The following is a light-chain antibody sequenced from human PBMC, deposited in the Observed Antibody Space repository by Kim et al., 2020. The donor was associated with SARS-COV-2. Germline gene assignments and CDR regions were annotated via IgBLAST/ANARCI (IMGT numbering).Light chain of an antibody. CDR2: ATS. CDR1: QSINSH. V-gene: IGKV1-39*01. Sequence: DIQMTQSPSSLSASVGDRVTITCRASQSINSHLNWYQQKPGKAPKLLIYATSTLQSGVPSRFSGSGSGTDFTLTISSLHPDDFATYYCQQSNSTLPTFGQGTKLEI. J-gene: IGKJ2*01. CDR3: QQSNSTLPT.